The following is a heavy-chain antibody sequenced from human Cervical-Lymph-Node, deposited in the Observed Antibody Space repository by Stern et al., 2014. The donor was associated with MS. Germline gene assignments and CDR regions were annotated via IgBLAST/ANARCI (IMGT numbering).Heavy chain of an antibody. Sequence: QVQLQESGPGLVKPSGTLSLTCTVSGDSISSSYWWSWVRQPPGKGLEWIGEIYPSGSTKSNPSLMIRFTMSLDKSKDQFSLELTSVTAADTAIYYCARDARGGGDCCNWFDPWGQGTLVTVSS. D-gene: IGHD2-21*02. V-gene: IGHV4-4*02. J-gene: IGHJ5*02. CDR2: IYPSGST. CDR3: ARDARGGGDCCNWFDP. CDR1: GDSISSSYW.